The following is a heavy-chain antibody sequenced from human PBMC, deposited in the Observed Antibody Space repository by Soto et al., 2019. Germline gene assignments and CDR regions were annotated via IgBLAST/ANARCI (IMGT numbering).Heavy chain of an antibody. D-gene: IGHD2-21*02. J-gene: IGHJ4*02. CDR1: GGSINSYY. Sequence: SETLSLTCIVSGGSINSYYWSWIRQPPGKGLEWIGYIHYSGATKYRASLNGRLSISVDTSKNQFSLWLNSVTAADTAVYYCARGAYCGTDCFYYFDSWGQGTLVTAPQ. CDR3: ARGAYCGTDCFYYFDS. V-gene: IGHV4-59*01. CDR2: IHYSGAT.